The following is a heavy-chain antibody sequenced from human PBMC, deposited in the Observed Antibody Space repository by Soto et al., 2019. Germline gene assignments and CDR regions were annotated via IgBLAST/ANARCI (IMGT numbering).Heavy chain of an antibody. CDR1: GFNVSSNY. CDR3: TRDRGFDM. V-gene: IGHV3-53*01. CDR2: INTGGNT. Sequence: EVQLVESGGGLIHPGGSLRLSCAASGFNVSSNYMSWVRQAPGKGLQWVSIINTGGNTHYADSVKGRFPISRDNSKNKVYLLMTRLRAEDTAVYYCTRDRGFDMWGQGTTVNVSS. J-gene: IGHJ3*02.